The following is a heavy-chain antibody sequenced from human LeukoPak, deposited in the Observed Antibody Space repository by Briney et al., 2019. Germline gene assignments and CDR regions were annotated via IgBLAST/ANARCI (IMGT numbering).Heavy chain of an antibody. Sequence: PGRSLRLSCAASGFAFSSYGMHWVRQAPGKGLAWVAVISYDGTNKYYADSVKGRFTISRDNSKNTLYLQMNSLRAEDTAVYYCAKGGPLGYCSSTSCPDYFDYRGQGTLVTVSS. CDR3: AKGGPLGYCSSTSCPDYFDY. V-gene: IGHV3-30*18. CDR1: GFAFSSYG. J-gene: IGHJ4*02. D-gene: IGHD2-2*01. CDR2: ISYDGTNK.